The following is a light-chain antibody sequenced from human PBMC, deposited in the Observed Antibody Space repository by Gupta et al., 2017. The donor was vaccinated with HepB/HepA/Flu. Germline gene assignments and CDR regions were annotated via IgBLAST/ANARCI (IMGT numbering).Light chain of an antibody. CDR3: QQYNSLSWT. J-gene: IGKJ1*01. V-gene: IGKV1-5*03. Sequence: DIQMTQSPSTLSASVGVRVTITFRASQSISSWLAWYQQKPGKAPKRLIYKASSLESGVPSRFSGSGSGTEFTLTISSLQPDDFATYYCQQYNSLSWTFGQGTKVEIK. CDR1: QSISSW. CDR2: KAS.